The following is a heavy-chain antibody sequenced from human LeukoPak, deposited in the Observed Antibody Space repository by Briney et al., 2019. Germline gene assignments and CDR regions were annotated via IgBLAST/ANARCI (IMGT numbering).Heavy chain of an antibody. V-gene: IGHV3-64*01. CDR3: ARDWAFDI. Sequence: GGSLRLSCAASGFTFSSYAMHWVRQAPGKGLGYVSAISSNGGSTYYANSVKGRFTISRDNSKNTLYLQMGSLRAEDMAVYYCARDWAFDIWGQGTMVTVSS. CDR1: GFTFSSYA. CDR2: ISSNGGST. J-gene: IGHJ3*02.